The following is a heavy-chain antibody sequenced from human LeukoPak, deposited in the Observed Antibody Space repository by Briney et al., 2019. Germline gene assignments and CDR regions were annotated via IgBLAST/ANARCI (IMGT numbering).Heavy chain of an antibody. V-gene: IGHV3-30*19. D-gene: IGHD3-16*01. CDR3: ARDQGAWGYGYNFDY. J-gene: IGHJ4*02. CDR1: GFTFSSYG. Sequence: GGSLRLSCAASGFTFSSYGMHWVRQTPGKGLEWVAVISYDGSNKYYADSVKGRFTISRDNSKNTLHLQMISLRAEDTAVYYCARDQGAWGYGYNFDYWGQGTLVTVSS. CDR2: ISYDGSNK.